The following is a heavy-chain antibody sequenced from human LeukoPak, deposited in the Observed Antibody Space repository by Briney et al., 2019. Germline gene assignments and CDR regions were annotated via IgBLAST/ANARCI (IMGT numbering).Heavy chain of an antibody. J-gene: IGHJ3*02. V-gene: IGHV3-30*03. CDR3: ARFRLRLGELSFSDAFDI. D-gene: IGHD3-16*02. CDR1: GFSFSGYG. CDR2: ISYDGSDK. Sequence: GGSLRLSCAASGFSFSGYGMHWVRQAPGKGLEWVAVISYDGSDKKYGDSVKGRFTISRDNSKNTLYLQMNSLRAEDTAVYYCARFRLRLGELSFSDAFDIWGQGTMVTVSS.